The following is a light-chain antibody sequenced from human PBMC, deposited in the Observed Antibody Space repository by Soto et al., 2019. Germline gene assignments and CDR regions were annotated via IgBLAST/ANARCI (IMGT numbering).Light chain of an antibody. J-gene: IGLJ1*01. V-gene: IGLV2-14*03. CDR3: VTFAVSTSIAV. CDR2: GAS. Sequence: QAALFQSGCVSGSRGQSVTSSCTGTSSDVGAYKNVSWYQKHLGKASKLMSYGASNRPSGVLNRLSGSKSGNKAFLTNAVLQPVFIADCYCVTFAVSTSIAVFGSGT. CDR1: SSDVGAYKN.